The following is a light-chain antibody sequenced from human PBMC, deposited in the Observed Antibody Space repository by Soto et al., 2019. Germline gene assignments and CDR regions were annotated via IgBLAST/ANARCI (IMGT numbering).Light chain of an antibody. V-gene: IGLV2-8*01. J-gene: IGLJ2*01. CDR2: EVT. CDR1: SSDVGDYDY. CDR3: SSYAGGNNLL. Sequence: QSVLTQPPSASGSPGHSVTISCTGTSSDVGDYDYVSWYRQHPGKVPKLIIYEVTKRPSGVPDRFSGSKSGNTASLTVSGLQAEDEADYYCSSYAGGNNLLFGGGTKVTV.